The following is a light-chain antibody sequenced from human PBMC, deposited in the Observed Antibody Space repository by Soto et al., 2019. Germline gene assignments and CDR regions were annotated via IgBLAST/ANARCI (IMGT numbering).Light chain of an antibody. J-gene: IGKJ1*01. CDR1: QSVNSN. V-gene: IGKV3-15*01. Sequence: ETVLTQSPATLSVSPGERVTLSCRASQSVNSNLAWYQQKPGQAPRRLIYGASSRATGISARFSGSGSGTDFTLTISGLQSEDFAVYYCQEYNSWPQTVGQGTKLEIK. CDR2: GAS. CDR3: QEYNSWPQT.